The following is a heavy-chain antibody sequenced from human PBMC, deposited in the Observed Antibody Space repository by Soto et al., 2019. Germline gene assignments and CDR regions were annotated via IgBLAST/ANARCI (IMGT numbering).Heavy chain of an antibody. V-gene: IGHV1-69*12. Sequence: QVQLVQSGAEVKKPGSSVKVSCKASGGTFSSYAISWVRQAPGQGLEWMGWIIPIFGTANSAQKFQGRVTITADESTSTAYMELSSLRSEDTAVYYCARVITAPGGFDPWGQRTLVTVSS. D-gene: IGHD5-18*01. CDR3: ARVITAPGGFDP. J-gene: IGHJ5*02. CDR1: GGTFSSYA. CDR2: IIPIFGTA.